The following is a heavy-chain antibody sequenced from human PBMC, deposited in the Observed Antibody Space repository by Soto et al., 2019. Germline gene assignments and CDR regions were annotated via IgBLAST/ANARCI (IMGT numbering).Heavy chain of an antibody. D-gene: IGHD3-10*01. J-gene: IGHJ4*02. Sequence: ASVKVSCKASGYIFTSYYIHWVRQAPGQGLEWMGWINPFDGSRMFAQSFQGRVTMTRDTSTSTVYMEVSSLRSEDTAVYYCSRVDPGETSPFYHWGQGTLVTVPS. CDR1: GYIFTSYY. V-gene: IGHV1-46*03. CDR3: SRVDPGETSPFYH. CDR2: INPFDGSR.